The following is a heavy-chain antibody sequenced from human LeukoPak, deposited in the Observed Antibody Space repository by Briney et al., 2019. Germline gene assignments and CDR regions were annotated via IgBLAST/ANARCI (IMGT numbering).Heavy chain of an antibody. CDR3: ARDPAPQGWFDS. J-gene: IGHJ5*01. CDR2: ISSSSSTI. CDR1: GFTFSSYS. Sequence: GGSLRLSCAASGFTFSSYSMNWVRQAPGKGLEWVSYISSSSSTIYHADSVKGRFTISRDNAKNILYLQMNSLRAEDTAVYHCARDPAPQGWFDSWGQGTLVTVSS. V-gene: IGHV3-48*04.